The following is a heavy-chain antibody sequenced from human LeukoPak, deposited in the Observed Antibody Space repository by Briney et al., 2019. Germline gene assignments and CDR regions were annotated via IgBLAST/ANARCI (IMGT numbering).Heavy chain of an antibody. D-gene: IGHD6-25*01. Sequence: PSETLSLTCTVSGDSISSYYWSWIRQPPGKGLEWIAYIYYSGSTNYNPSLKSRVTISVDTSKNQFSLKLSSVTAADTAVYYCASGSASLGSWFDPWGQGTLVTVSS. V-gene: IGHV4-59*12. J-gene: IGHJ5*02. CDR3: ASGSASLGSWFDP. CDR2: IYYSGST. CDR1: GDSISSYY.